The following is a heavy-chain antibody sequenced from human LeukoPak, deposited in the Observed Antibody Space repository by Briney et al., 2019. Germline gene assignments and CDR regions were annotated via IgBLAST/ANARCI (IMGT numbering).Heavy chain of an antibody. CDR3: ARVSYGSGSYFITA. V-gene: IGHV4-34*01. J-gene: IGHJ5*02. Sequence: RPSETLSLTCAVYGGSFSGYYWSWIRQPPGKGLEWIGEINHSGSTNYNPSLESRVTISVDTSKDQFSLKLSSVTAADTAVYYCARVSYGSGSYFITAWGQGTLVTVSS. CDR2: INHSGST. CDR1: GGSFSGYY. D-gene: IGHD3-10*01.